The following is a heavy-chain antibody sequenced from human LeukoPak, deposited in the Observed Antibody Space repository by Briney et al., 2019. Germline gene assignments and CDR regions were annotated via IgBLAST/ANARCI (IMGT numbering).Heavy chain of an antibody. CDR2: IYHSGST. V-gene: IGHV4-38-2*01. Sequence: SETLSLTCAVSGYSISSGYYWGWIRQPPGKGLEWIGSIYHSGSTYYNPSLKSRVAISVDTSKNQFSLKLSSVTAADTAVYYCARLSGTRDYWGQGTLVTVSS. CDR1: GYSISSGYY. D-gene: IGHD1-1*01. CDR3: ARLSGTRDY. J-gene: IGHJ4*02.